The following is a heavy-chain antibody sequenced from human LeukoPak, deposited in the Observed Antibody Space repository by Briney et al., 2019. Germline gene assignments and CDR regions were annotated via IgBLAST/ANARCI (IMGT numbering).Heavy chain of an antibody. Sequence: ASVKVSCKASGYTFTGYYMHWVRQAPGQGLEWMGWINPNSGGTNYAQKFQGRVTMTRDTPISTAYMELSRLRSDDTAVYYCARGIAAAVSSYMDVWGKGTTVTVSS. CDR1: GYTFTGYY. CDR3: ARGIAAAVSSYMDV. CDR2: INPNSGGT. D-gene: IGHD6-13*01. V-gene: IGHV1-2*02. J-gene: IGHJ6*03.